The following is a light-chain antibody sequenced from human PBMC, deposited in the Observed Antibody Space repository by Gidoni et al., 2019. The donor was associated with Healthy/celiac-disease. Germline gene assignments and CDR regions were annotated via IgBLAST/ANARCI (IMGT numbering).Light chain of an antibody. CDR3: QQYNSYWT. Sequence: DIQMTQSPSTLSASVGDRVTITCRASQSISSWWAWYQQKPGKAPKLLIYKASSLESGVPSRFSGGGSGTEITLTISSLQPDDFATYYCQQYNSYWTFGQXTKVEIK. V-gene: IGKV1-5*03. J-gene: IGKJ1*01. CDR2: KAS. CDR1: QSISSW.